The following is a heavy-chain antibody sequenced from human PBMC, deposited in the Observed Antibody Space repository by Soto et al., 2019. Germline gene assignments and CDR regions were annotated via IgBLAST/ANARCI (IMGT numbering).Heavy chain of an antibody. CDR3: ARRLGTAGSFDY. CDR1: GGSISSGNYY. J-gene: IGHJ4*02. V-gene: IGHV4-31*03. Sequence: QVQLQESGPGLVKPSQTLSLTCTASGGSISSGNYYWSWIRQQPGKGLEWIGYIYYGASTYYNPSLNSRVAIAVDTSKNPFSLTLTSVSDADTAVYYCARRLGTAGSFDYWGQGTLVTVSS. CDR2: IYYGAST. D-gene: IGHD7-27*01.